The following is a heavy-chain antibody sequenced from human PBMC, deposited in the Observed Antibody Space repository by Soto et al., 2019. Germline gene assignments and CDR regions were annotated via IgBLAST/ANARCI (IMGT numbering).Heavy chain of an antibody. CDR3: ARDIIAAAGTPRFGP. D-gene: IGHD6-13*01. V-gene: IGHV1-69*01. CDR2: IIPIFGTA. J-gene: IGHJ5*02. Sequence: QVQLVQSGAEVKKPGSSVKVSCKASGGTFSSYAISWVRQTPGQGLEWMGGIIPIFGTANYAQKFQGRVTINAGQSTRPAYMELSSLRTEDTAGYYCARDIIAAAGTPRFGPWGQGTLVTVCS. CDR1: GGTFSSYA.